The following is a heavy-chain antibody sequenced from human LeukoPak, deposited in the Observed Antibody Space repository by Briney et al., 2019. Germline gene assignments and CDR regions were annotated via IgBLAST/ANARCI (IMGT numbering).Heavy chain of an antibody. CDR2: ISGSGGST. Sequence: GGSLRLSCAASGFTFSSYAMSWVRQAPGKGLEWVSAISGSGGSTYYADSVKGRFTISRDNAKNTLYLQMNSLRAEDTAVYYCTRGFLSDCSTTSCSLFDYWGQGALVTVSS. D-gene: IGHD2-2*01. CDR1: GFTFSSYA. CDR3: TRGFLSDCSTTSCSLFDY. J-gene: IGHJ4*02. V-gene: IGHV3-23*01.